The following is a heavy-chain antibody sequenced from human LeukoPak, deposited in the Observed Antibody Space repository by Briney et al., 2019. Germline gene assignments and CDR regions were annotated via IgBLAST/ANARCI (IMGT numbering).Heavy chain of an antibody. CDR1: GYTFTSYD. V-gene: IGHV1-8*01. J-gene: IGHJ3*02. Sequence: GASVKVSCKASGYTFTSYDINWVRQATGQGLEWMGWMNPNSGNTGYAQKFQGRVTMTRNTSISTAYMELSSLRSEDTAVYYCARGLPSMVRGAGRAFDIWGQGTMVTVSS. CDR2: MNPNSGNT. CDR3: ARGLPSMVRGAGRAFDI. D-gene: IGHD3-10*01.